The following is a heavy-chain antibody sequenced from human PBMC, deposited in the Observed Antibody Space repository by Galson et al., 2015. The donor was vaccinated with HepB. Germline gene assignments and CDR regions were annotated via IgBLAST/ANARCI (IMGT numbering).Heavy chain of an antibody. CDR1: GYSFSNYG. Sequence: SVKVSCKASGYSFSNYGLSWIRQAPGPGLEWLGWFSGYDHSTNYAQKFQGRVTMTADASTGTAYLELRNLRSDDTAVHYCARDSRLELRLNNYFSYGMDVWGQGRAVLVSS. V-gene: IGHV1-18*01. CDR2: FSGYDHST. J-gene: IGHJ6*02. CDR3: ARDSRLELRLNNYFSYGMDV. D-gene: IGHD1-1*01.